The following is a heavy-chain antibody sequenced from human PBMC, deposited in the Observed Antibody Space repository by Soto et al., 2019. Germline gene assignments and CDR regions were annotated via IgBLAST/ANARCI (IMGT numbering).Heavy chain of an antibody. CDR3: ARTRGRITIFGVVTPNWFDP. J-gene: IGHJ5*02. Sequence: GESLKISCKGSGYSFTSYWIGWVRQMPGKGLEWMGIIYPGDSDTRYSPSFQGQVTISADKSISTAYLRWSSLKASDTAMYYCARTRGRITIFGVVTPNWFDPWGQGTLVTVSP. CDR1: GYSFTSYW. V-gene: IGHV5-51*01. CDR2: IYPGDSDT. D-gene: IGHD3-3*01.